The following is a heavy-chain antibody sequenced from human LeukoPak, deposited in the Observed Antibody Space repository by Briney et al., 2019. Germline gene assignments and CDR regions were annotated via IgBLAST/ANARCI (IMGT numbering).Heavy chain of an antibody. CDR3: ASRMYGSSGRYFHH. V-gene: IGHV4-28*01. CDR2: IHYSGSA. J-gene: IGHJ1*01. D-gene: IGHD6-13*01. CDR1: GYSISSSNW. Sequence: PSETLSLTCGVSGYSISSSNWWGWIRQPPGKGLEWIGYIHYSGSAYYNPSLKSRVTMSVDTSKNQFSLKLNSMTAVDTAVYYCASRMYGSSGRYFHHWGQGTLVTVSS.